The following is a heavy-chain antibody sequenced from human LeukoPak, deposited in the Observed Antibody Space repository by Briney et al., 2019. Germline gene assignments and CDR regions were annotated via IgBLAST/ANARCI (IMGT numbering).Heavy chain of an antibody. CDR2: TCYRSKWSN. Sequence: QTLSLTCAISGDSVSSNSAAWNWIRQSPSRGLEWLGRTCYRSKWSNNYAVSVRGRITINPDTSKNQFSLQLNSVTPEDTAVYYCARGRPLVGATQNAFDIWGQGTMVNVSS. D-gene: IGHD1-26*01. J-gene: IGHJ3*02. V-gene: IGHV6-1*01. CDR1: GDSVSSNSAA. CDR3: ARGRPLVGATQNAFDI.